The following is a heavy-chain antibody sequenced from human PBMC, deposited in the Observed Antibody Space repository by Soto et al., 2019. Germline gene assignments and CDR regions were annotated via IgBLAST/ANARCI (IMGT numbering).Heavy chain of an antibody. V-gene: IGHV3-23*01. J-gene: IGHJ2*01. CDR3: AKDPGTYGDYIYGYFDL. CDR2: ISGSGGST. CDR1: GFTFSSYA. Sequence: EVQLLESGGGLVQPGGSLRLSCAASGFTFSSYAMSWVRQAPGKGLEWVSAISGSGGSTYYADSVKGRFTISRDNSKNTLYLQMNSLRAEDTAVYYCAKDPGTYGDYIYGYFDLWGRGTLVTVSS. D-gene: IGHD4-17*01.